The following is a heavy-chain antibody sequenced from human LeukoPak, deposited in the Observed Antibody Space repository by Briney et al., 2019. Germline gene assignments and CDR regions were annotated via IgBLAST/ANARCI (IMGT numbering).Heavy chain of an antibody. CDR3: AKDKLPRRTFLAVTFSYYFDY. CDR1: GFTFSSYA. J-gene: IGHJ4*02. CDR2: ISGMVVST. Sequence: GGSLRLSCAASGFTFSSYAMSWVRQAPGKGLEWVSAISGMVVSTYYADSVKGRFTISRDNSKNTLYLQMNSLRAEDTAVYYCAKDKLPRRTFLAVTFSYYFDYWGQGTLVTVSS. D-gene: IGHD4-17*01. V-gene: IGHV3-23*01.